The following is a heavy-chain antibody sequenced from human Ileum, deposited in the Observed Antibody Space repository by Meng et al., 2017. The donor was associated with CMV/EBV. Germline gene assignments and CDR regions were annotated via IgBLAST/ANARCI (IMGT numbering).Heavy chain of an antibody. J-gene: IGHJ4*02. CDR3: ARGSSSWAFDY. CDR1: GGSISGYY. D-gene: IGHD2-2*01. CDR2: VYSSGST. V-gene: IGHV4-4*07. Sequence: QGQLEESGPGLGKPLETLSLTCTVSGGSISGYYWSWIRQPATKGLEWIGRVYSSGSTDYNPSLQSRVTMSVDTSKNQFSLKLSSVTAADTAVYYCARGSSSWAFDYWGQGTLVTVSS.